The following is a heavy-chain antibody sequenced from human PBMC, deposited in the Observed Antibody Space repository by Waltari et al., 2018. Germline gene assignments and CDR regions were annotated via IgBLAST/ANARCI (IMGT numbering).Heavy chain of an antibody. Sequence: QVQLVESGGGAVQPGRSLRLSCAASGFTLSSFVMHWLRQAPGKGLEWVAVITYDGDNENYVDSVKGRFTISRDNSKNTLFLQMNSLRVEDAAVYYCARVVSGAFDMWGQGTMVIVSS. CDR3: ARVVSGAFDM. CDR1: GFTLSSFV. CDR2: ITYDGDNE. V-gene: IGHV3-30*03. D-gene: IGHD3-10*01. J-gene: IGHJ3*02.